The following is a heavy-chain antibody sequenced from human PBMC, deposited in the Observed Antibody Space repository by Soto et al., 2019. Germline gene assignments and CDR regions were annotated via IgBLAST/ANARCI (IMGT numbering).Heavy chain of an antibody. CDR1: GYTFTSYD. CDR3: ARAKRYSSSSGARLNYYYYYMDV. V-gene: IGHV1-8*01. D-gene: IGHD6-6*01. Sequence: ASVKVSCKASGYTFTSYDINWVRQATGQGLEWMGWMNPNSGNTGYAQKFQGRVTMTRNTSISTAYMELSSLRSEDTAVYYCARAKRYSSSSGARLNYYYYYMDVWGKGTTVTVSS. J-gene: IGHJ6*03. CDR2: MNPNSGNT.